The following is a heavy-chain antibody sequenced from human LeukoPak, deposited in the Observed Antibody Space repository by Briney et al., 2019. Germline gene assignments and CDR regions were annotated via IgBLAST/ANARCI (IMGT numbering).Heavy chain of an antibody. V-gene: IGHV1-8*03. Sequence: ASVKVSCKASGYTFTSYDINWVRQATGQGLEWMGWMNPNSGNTGYAQKSQGRVTITRDTSISAVYMELSSLRSEDTAVYYCAGGTYSSSWYGNYYYYMDVWGKGTTVTVSS. CDR2: MNPNSGNT. CDR3: AGGTYSSSWYGNYYYYMDV. J-gene: IGHJ6*03. CDR1: GYTFTSYD. D-gene: IGHD6-13*01.